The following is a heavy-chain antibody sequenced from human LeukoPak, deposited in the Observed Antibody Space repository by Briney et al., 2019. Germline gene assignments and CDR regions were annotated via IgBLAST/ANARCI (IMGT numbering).Heavy chain of an antibody. CDR1: GFTVSSNY. CDR2: IRYDGSNK. Sequence: GGSLRLSCAASGFTVSSNYMSWVRQAPGKGLEWVAFIRYDGSNKYYADSVKGRFTISRDNSKNTLYLQMNSLRAEDTAVYYCAKERNLAGSSTRIFDYWGQGTLVTVSS. CDR3: AKERNLAGSSTRIFDY. J-gene: IGHJ4*02. V-gene: IGHV3-30*02. D-gene: IGHD2-2*01.